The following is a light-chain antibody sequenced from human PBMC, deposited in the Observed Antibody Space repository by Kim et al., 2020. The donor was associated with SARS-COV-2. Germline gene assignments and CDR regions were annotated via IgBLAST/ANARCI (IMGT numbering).Light chain of an antibody. CDR2: GAS. CDR1: QSVTSNY. J-gene: IGKJ4*01. Sequence: EIVLTQSPGTLSLSPGDRATLSCRASQSVTSNYLAWYQQKPGQAPRLLIYGASSRATGIPDRFSGSGSGTDFTLTISRLEPEDFAVYYCQQYGGSPLSFGGGTKLEIK. CDR3: QQYGGSPLS. V-gene: IGKV3-20*01.